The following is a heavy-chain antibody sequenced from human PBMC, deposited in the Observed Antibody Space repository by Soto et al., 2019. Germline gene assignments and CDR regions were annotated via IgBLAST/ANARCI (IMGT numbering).Heavy chain of an antibody. CDR1: GGTFSSYA. Sequence: QVQLVQSGAEVKKPGSSVNVSCKASGGTFSSYAISWVRQAPGQGLEWMGGIIPIFGTANYAQKFQGRVTITADKSTSTAYMELSSLRSEDTTVYYCARGFTIFGVVNYYYGMDVWGQGTTVTVSS. V-gene: IGHV1-69*06. CDR2: IIPIFGTA. D-gene: IGHD3-3*01. J-gene: IGHJ6*02. CDR3: ARGFTIFGVVNYYYGMDV.